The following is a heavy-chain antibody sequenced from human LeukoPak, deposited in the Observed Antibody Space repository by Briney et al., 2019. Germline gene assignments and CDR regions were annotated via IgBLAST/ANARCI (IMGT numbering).Heavy chain of an antibody. CDR1: GGSIGSSNW. J-gene: IGHJ4*02. CDR3: ASLPLTGMSDY. Sequence: SETLSLTCAVSGGSIGSSNWWSWIRQHPGKGREWIGYIYYSGSTYYNPSLKSRVTISVDTSKNQFSLKLSSVTAADTAVYYCASLPLTGMSDYWGQGTLVTVSS. CDR2: IYYSGST. V-gene: IGHV4-31*11.